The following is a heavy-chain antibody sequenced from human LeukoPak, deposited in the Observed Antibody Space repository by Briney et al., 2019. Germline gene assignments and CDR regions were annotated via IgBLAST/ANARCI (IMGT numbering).Heavy chain of an antibody. D-gene: IGHD7-27*01. Sequence: GASVKVSCKTSVYTFTDHYFHWLRQAPGQGLEWMGWIHPKSGDTNYAERFQGRVSLTGDTSISTAYMELSSLRSDDTAVYYCARDHNWGPDYWGQGTLVSVSS. V-gene: IGHV1-2*02. CDR2: IHPKSGDT. CDR3: ARDHNWGPDY. CDR1: VYTFTDHY. J-gene: IGHJ4*02.